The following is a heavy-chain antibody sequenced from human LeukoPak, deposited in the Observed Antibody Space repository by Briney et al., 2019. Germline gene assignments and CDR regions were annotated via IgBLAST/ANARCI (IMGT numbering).Heavy chain of an antibody. CDR1: GFTFISYA. V-gene: IGHV3-53*01. D-gene: IGHD2-21*02. CDR2: IYSGGST. Sequence: GGSLRLSCAASGFTFISYAMSWVRQAPGKGLEWVSVIYSGGSTYYADSVKGRFTISRDNSKNTLYLQMNSLRAEDTAVYYCARDTYCGGDCYGAFDIWGQGTMVTVSS. CDR3: ARDTYCGGDCYGAFDI. J-gene: IGHJ3*02.